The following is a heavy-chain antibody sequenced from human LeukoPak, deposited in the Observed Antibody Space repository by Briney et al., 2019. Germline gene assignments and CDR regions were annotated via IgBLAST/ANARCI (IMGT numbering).Heavy chain of an antibody. D-gene: IGHD3-16*01. J-gene: IGHJ4*02. Sequence: PSETLSLTCTVSGGSISSGGYYWRWIRQHPGKGLEWIGYIYYSGSTYYNPSLKSRVTISVDTSKNQFSLKLSSVTAADTAVYYCARVLGEDSVVSFMFDYWGQGTLVTVSS. CDR1: GGSISSGGYY. V-gene: IGHV4-31*03. CDR3: ARVLGEDSVVSFMFDY. CDR2: IYYSGST.